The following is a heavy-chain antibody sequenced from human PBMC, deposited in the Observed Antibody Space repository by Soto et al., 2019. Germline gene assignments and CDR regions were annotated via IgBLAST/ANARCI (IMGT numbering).Heavy chain of an antibody. CDR1: GFTFCSYA. CDR3: AKVHPTKYCSGGSCYSPLDY. V-gene: IGHV3-23*01. Sequence: TGGSLRLSCAASGFTFCSYAQSWGRQAPGKGLEWVSAISGSGGSTYYADSVKGRFTISRDNSKNTLYLQMNSLRAEDTAVYYCAKVHPTKYCSGGSCYSPLDYWGQGTLVTVSS. D-gene: IGHD2-15*01. CDR2: ISGSGGST. J-gene: IGHJ4*02.